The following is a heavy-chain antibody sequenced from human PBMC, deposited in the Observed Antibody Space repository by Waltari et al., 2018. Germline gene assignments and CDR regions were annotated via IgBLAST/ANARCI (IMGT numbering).Heavy chain of an antibody. V-gene: IGHV3-23*01. J-gene: IGHJ4*02. D-gene: IGHD6-13*01. CDR2: ISGSGCNT. CDR1: GFTFSSYA. Sequence: EVQLLESGGGLVQPGGSLRLSCAASGFTFSSYALSWVLQASGKGLDWVSLISGSGCNTYDADSVKCRFTISRDNSKNTLYLQMNSLRVDDTAVYYCVIRSRAADGKGYFDYWGQGTQVTVSS. CDR3: VIRSRAADGKGYFDY.